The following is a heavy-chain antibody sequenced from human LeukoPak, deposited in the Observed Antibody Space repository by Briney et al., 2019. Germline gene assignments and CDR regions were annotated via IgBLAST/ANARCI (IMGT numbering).Heavy chain of an antibody. CDR3: ARSPYYDFWSGYYGGRDWFDP. Sequence: GASVKVSCKASGYTFTGYFMHWVRQAPGQGLEWMGWMNPNSGNTGYAQKFQGRVTMTRNTSISTAYMELSSLRSEDTAVYYCARSPYYDFWSGYYGGRDWFDPWGQGTLVTVSS. D-gene: IGHD3-3*01. V-gene: IGHV1-8*02. CDR2: MNPNSGNT. CDR1: GYTFTGYF. J-gene: IGHJ5*02.